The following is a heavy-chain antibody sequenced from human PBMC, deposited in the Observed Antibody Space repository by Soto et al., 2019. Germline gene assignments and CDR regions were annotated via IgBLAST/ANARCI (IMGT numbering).Heavy chain of an antibody. Sequence: QVQLVQSGAEVKKPGSSVKVSCKASGGTFSSYAISWVRQAPGQGLEWMGGIIPIFGTANYAQKFQGRVTITADESTSPAYMELSSLRSEDTAVYYCARAHCSSTSCYFDYWGQGTLVTVSS. D-gene: IGHD2-2*01. CDR3: ARAHCSSTSCYFDY. J-gene: IGHJ4*02. CDR2: IIPIFGTA. CDR1: GGTFSSYA. V-gene: IGHV1-69*01.